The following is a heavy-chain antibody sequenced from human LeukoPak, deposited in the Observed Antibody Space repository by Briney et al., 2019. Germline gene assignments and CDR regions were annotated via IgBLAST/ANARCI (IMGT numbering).Heavy chain of an antibody. CDR3: ARDRLVTAIRYYYYGMDV. CDR2: IYSGGST. Sequence: GGSLRLSCAASGFTVSSNYMSWVRQAPGKGLDWVSVIYSGGSTYYADSVKGRFTISRDNFKNTLYLQMNSLRAEDTAVYYCARDRLVTAIRYYYYGMDVWGQGTTVTVSS. D-gene: IGHD2-21*02. CDR1: GFTVSSNY. V-gene: IGHV3-66*02. J-gene: IGHJ6*02.